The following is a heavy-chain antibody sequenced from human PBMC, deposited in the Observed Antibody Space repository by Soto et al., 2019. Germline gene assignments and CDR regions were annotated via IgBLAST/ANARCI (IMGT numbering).Heavy chain of an antibody. D-gene: IGHD3-3*01. CDR3: ASQTYYDFWSGYPPPSYYCGMDV. V-gene: IGHV1-3*01. CDR2: INAGNGNT. Sequence: ASVKVSCKASGYTFTSYAMHWVRQAPGQRLEWMGWINAGNGNTKYSQKFQGRVTITRDTSASTAYMELSSLRSEDTAVYYCASQTYYDFWSGYPPPSYYCGMDVWGQGTTVTVSS. CDR1: GYTFTSYA. J-gene: IGHJ6*02.